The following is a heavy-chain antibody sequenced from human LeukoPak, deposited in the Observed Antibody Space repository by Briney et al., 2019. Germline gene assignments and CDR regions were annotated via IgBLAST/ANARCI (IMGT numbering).Heavy chain of an antibody. CDR2: IYYSGST. CDR1: GGSISSYY. Sequence: PSETLSLTCTVSGGSISSYYWSWIRQPPGKGLEWIGYIYYSGSTNYNPSLKSRVTISVDTSKNQFSLKLSSVTAADTAVYYCARGRVFTVRGVIISYYYYYYMDVWGKGTTVTVSS. D-gene: IGHD3-10*01. V-gene: IGHV4-59*08. CDR3: ARGRVFTVRGVIISYYYYYYMDV. J-gene: IGHJ6*03.